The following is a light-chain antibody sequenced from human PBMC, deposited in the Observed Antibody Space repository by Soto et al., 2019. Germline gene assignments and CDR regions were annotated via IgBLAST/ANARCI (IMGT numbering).Light chain of an antibody. V-gene: IGKV3-11*01. J-gene: IGKJ5*01. CDR3: QQLNSYPIT. Sequence: EIVLTQSPATLSLSPGERATLSCRASQSVSNYLAWYQQKPGQAPRLLIYDASNRASGIPARFSGSGSGTDFTLTISSLEPEDFATYYCQQLNSYPITFGQGTRLEIK. CDR2: DAS. CDR1: QSVSNY.